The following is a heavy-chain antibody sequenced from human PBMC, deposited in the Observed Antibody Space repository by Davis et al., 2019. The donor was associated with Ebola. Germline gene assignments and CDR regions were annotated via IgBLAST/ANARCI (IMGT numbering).Heavy chain of an antibody. CDR2: IYSGGST. CDR1: GFTFSTYW. Sequence: GGSLRLSCAASGFTFSTYWMYWVRQAPGKGLEWVSVIYSGGSTYYADSVKGRFTISRDNAKNSLYLQMNSLRAEDTAVYYCARFPHYDFWSGYFDYWGQGTLVTVSS. CDR3: ARFPHYDFWSGYFDY. D-gene: IGHD3-3*01. J-gene: IGHJ4*02. V-gene: IGHV3-53*01.